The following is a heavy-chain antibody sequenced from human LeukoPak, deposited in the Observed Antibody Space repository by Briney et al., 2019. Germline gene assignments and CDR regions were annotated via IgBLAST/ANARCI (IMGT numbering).Heavy chain of an antibody. CDR3: ARSSRELRGYAPWEVMPPFDY. CDR1: GFTVSSNY. Sequence: GGSLRLSCAASGFTVSSNYMSWVRQAPGKGLEWVSVIYSGGSTYYADSVKGRFTISRDNSKNTLYLQMNSLRAEDTAVYYCARSSRELRGYAPWEVMPPFDYWGQGTLVTVSS. V-gene: IGHV3-66*01. CDR2: IYSGGST. D-gene: IGHD4-23*01. J-gene: IGHJ4*02.